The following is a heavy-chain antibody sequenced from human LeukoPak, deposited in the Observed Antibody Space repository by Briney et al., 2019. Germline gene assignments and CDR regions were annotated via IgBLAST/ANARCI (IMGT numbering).Heavy chain of an antibody. J-gene: IGHJ4*02. CDR3: ARRPINCIITNCYVDY. V-gene: IGHV1-2*02. CDR2: MNPNSGDT. D-gene: IGHD2-2*01. CDR1: VYTFTDFY. Sequence: ASVKVSCKASVYTFTDFYIHWVRQAPGQGLEWMGWMNPNSGDTSYAREFQDRVTMTRDTSLSTAYMELSRLRSDDTAVYFCARRPINCIITNCYVDYWGQGTLVTVSS.